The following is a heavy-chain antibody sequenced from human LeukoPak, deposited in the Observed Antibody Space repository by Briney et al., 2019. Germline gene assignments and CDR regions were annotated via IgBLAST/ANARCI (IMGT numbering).Heavy chain of an antibody. CDR3: ASVRVEHNWFDP. CDR1: GGSFSGYY. Sequence: SETLSLTCAVYGGSFSGYYWSWIRQPPGKGLEWIGEINHSGTTNYNPSLKSRVTISVDTSKNQFSLKLSSVTAADTAVYYCASVRVEHNWFDPWGQGTLVTVSS. V-gene: IGHV4-34*01. J-gene: IGHJ5*02. CDR2: INHSGTT.